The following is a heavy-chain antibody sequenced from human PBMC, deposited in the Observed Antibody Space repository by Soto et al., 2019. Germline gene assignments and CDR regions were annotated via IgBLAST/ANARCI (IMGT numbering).Heavy chain of an antibody. Sequence: TSETLSLTCTVSGGSISSYYWSWIRQPPGKGLEWIGYIYYSGSTNYNPSLKSRVTISVDTSKNQFSLKLSSVTAADTAVYYCAKGSSTYYYDSSGYPLNDYWGQGTLVTVS. CDR2: IYYSGST. CDR1: GGSISSYY. V-gene: IGHV4-59*01. D-gene: IGHD3-22*01. CDR3: AKGSSTYYYDSSGYPLNDY. J-gene: IGHJ4*02.